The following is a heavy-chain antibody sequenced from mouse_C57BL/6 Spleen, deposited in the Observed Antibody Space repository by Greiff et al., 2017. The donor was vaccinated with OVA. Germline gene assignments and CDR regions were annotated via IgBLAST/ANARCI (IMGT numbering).Heavy chain of an antibody. Sequence: EVMLVESGGGLVKPGGSLKLSCAASGFTFSSYAMSWVRQTPEKRLEWVATISDGGSYTYYPDNVKGRFTISRDNAKNNLYLQMSHLKSEDTAMYYCARGGGYWFAYWGQGTLVTVSA. V-gene: IGHV5-4*03. J-gene: IGHJ3*01. CDR1: GFTFSSYA. CDR2: ISDGGSYT. D-gene: IGHD1-1*02. CDR3: ARGGGYWFAY.